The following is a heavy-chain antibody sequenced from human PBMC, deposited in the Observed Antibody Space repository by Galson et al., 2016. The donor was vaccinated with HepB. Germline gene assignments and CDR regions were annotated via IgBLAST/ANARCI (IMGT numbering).Heavy chain of an antibody. CDR3: AREAAVAAACLDY. V-gene: IGHV3-33*01. D-gene: IGHD6-19*01. J-gene: IGHJ4*02. CDR2: TWYDGSNK. Sequence: SLRLSCAASGFIFSRYGMHWVRQAPGKGPEWLAVTWYDGSNKSYADSVKGRFTISRDNSKNTLYLQMNSLRDEDTAVYYCAREAAVAAACLDYWGQGALVTVSS. CDR1: GFIFSRYG.